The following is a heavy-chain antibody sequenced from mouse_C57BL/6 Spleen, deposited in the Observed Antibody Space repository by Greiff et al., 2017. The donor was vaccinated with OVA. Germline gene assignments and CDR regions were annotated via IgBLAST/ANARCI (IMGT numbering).Heavy chain of an antibody. CDR2: ISGGGGNT. V-gene: IGHV5-9*01. D-gene: IGHD1-1*01. J-gene: IGHJ1*03. CDR3: ARQGGITTVVATYWYFDV. CDR1: GFTFSSYT. Sequence: EVKLVESGGGLVKPGGSLKLSCAASGFTFSSYTMSWVRQTPEKRLEWVATISGGGGNTYYPDSVKGRFTISRDNAKNNLYLQMSSLRSEDTALYYCARQGGITTVVATYWYFDVWGTGTTVTVSS.